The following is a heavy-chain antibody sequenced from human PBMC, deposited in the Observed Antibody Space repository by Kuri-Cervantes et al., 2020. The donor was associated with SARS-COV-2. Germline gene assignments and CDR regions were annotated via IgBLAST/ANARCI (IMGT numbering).Heavy chain of an antibody. CDR2: SSYDGSNK. CDR3: AKLQPFHSGYDDY. J-gene: IGHJ4*02. D-gene: IGHD3-22*01. CDR1: GFTFSSFA. Sequence: GESLKISCAASGFTFSSFAMHWVRQAPGKGLEWVAVSSYDGSNKYYADSVTGRFTISRDNAKNTVYLQMNSLRAEDTAVYYCAKLQPFHSGYDDYWGQGTLVAFSS. V-gene: IGHV3-30*18.